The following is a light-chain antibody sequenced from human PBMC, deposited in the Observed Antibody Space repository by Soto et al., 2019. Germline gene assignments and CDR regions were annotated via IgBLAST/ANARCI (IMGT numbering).Light chain of an antibody. J-gene: IGLJ1*01. CDR1: SSDVGGYNY. Sequence: QSALTQPASVSGSTEQAITISCTGTSSDVGGYNYVSCYQQHPGKAPKLMIYEVSNRPSGVSDRFSGSRSGNTATLTISGLQAADEAAYYCTSYTFGSTPVFGTGTKVTVL. CDR2: EVS. CDR3: TSYTFGSTPV. V-gene: IGLV2-14*01.